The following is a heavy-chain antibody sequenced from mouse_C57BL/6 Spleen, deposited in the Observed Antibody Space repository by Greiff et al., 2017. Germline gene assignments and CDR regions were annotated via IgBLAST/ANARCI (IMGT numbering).Heavy chain of an antibody. J-gene: IGHJ4*01. V-gene: IGHV3-6*01. CDR2: ISYDGSN. D-gene: IGHD2-3*01. CDR3: ARVDGYYDYAMDY. CDR1: GYSITSGYY. Sequence: DVQLVASGPGLVKPSQSLSLTCSVTGYSITSGYYWNWIRQFPGNNLEWMGYISYDGSNNYNPSLKNRIALTRDTSKNQFFLNLNSVTTEDTATYYCARVDGYYDYAMDYWGQGTSVTVSS.